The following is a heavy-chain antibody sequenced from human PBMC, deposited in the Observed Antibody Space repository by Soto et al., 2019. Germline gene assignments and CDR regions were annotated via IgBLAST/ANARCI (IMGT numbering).Heavy chain of an antibody. J-gene: IGHJ4*02. CDR2: IYYSGST. V-gene: IGHV4-59*01. Sequence: SETLSLTCTVSGGSISSYYWSWMRHPPGKGLEWIGYIYYSGSTNYNPSLKSRVTISVDTSKNQFSLKLSSVTAADTAVYYCARGGNYGGNSPLDYWGQGTLVTVSS. CDR1: GGSISSYY. CDR3: ARGGNYGGNSPLDY. D-gene: IGHD4-17*01.